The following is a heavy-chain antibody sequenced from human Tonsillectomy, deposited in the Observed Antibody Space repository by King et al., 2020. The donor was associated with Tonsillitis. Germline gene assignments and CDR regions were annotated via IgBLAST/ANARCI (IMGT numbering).Heavy chain of an antibody. J-gene: IGHJ4*01. CDR2: INVDTGNT. V-gene: IGHV1-3*01. Sequence: QLVQSGAEVKKPGASVKVSCKASGYTFTNYAINWVRQAPGQRPEWMGWINVDTGNTKYSEKFQGRVAITRDTSASTVYIDLSSLRSGDTAVYYCARASGKYCTNGVCYTGRLVSPLDYWGQGSLVTVSS. CDR3: ARASGKYCTNGVCYTGRLVSPLDY. D-gene: IGHD2-8*01. CDR1: GYTFTNYA.